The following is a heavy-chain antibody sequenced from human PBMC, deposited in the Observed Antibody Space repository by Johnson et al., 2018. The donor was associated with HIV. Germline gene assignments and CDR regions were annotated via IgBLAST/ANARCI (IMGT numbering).Heavy chain of an antibody. Sequence: QVQLVESGGGLVQPGKSLRLSCAVSGFTFNNYPMHWVRQAPGKGLEWVAVISYDGSNKYYGDSVKGRFTISRDNSKNTLYLQMNSLRGDDTAVYYCAKDLRVFDWFNAYDAFDIWGQGTMVTVSS. CDR3: AKDLRVFDWFNAYDAFDI. CDR1: GFTFNNYP. J-gene: IGHJ3*02. CDR2: ISYDGSNK. V-gene: IGHV3-30*04. D-gene: IGHD3-9*01.